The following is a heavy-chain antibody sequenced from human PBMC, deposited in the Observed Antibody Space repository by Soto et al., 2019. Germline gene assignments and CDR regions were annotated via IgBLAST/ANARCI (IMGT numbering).Heavy chain of an antibody. J-gene: IGHJ4*02. CDR1: GDSFRPYF. V-gene: IGHV4-59*08. CDR2: VYYDGNT. D-gene: IGHD2-2*01. CDR3: ARQGPSRPFDY. Sequence: PSETLSLTCAVSGDSFRPYFCSWIRQSPAMGLEGVGYVYYDGNTKYNPYLKSRVTISIDTSKKQFSLSLVSVTAADTAVYYCARQGPSRPFDYWGQGVRVTVSS.